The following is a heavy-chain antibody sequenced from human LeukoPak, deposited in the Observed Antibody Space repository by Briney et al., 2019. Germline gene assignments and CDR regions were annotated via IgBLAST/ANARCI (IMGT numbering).Heavy chain of an antibody. V-gene: IGHV3-21*05. J-gene: IGHJ4*02. CDR2: ISSSSSHI. CDR3: VREFYYFDY. Sequence: GGSLRLSCAASGFTFSTYSMNWVRQAPGKGLGWVSYISSSSSHINYADSVQGRFTISRDNAKNSLYLQMNSLRAEDTAVYYCVREFYYFDYWGQGTLVTVSS. CDR1: GFTFSTYS.